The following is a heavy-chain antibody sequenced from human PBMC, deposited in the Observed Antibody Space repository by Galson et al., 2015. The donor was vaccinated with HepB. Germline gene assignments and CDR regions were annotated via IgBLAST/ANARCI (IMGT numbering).Heavy chain of an antibody. CDR3: ARDESLGDGDAFDI. CDR2: ISSNGGST. J-gene: IGHJ3*02. CDR1: GFTFSSYA. V-gene: IGHV3-64*01. Sequence: SLRLSCAASGFTFSSYAMHWVRQAPGKGLEYVSAISSNGGSTYYANSVKGRFTISRDNSKNTLYLQMGSLRAEDMAVYYCARDESLGDGDAFDIWGQGTMVTVSS. D-gene: IGHD5-24*01.